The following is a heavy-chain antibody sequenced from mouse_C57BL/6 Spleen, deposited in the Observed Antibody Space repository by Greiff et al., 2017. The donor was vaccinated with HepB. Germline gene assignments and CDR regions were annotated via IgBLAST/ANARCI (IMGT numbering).Heavy chain of an antibody. V-gene: IGHV2-6-1*01. J-gene: IGHJ4*01. CDR2: IWSDGST. Sequence: VKLMESGPGLVAPSQSLSITCTVSGFSLTSYGVHWVRQPPGKGLEWLVVIWSDGSTTYNSALKSRLSISKDNSKSQVFLKMNSLQTDDTAMYYCARQGYDYDWAMDYWGQGTSVTVSS. CDR1: GFSLTSYG. D-gene: IGHD2-4*01. CDR3: ARQGYDYDWAMDY.